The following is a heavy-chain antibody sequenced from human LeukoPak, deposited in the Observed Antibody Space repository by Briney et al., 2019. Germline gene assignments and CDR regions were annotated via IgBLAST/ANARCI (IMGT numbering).Heavy chain of an antibody. CDR3: ARVMSGYYVVLDM. J-gene: IGHJ3*02. D-gene: IGHD3-3*01. CDR1: GFTFSSYA. CDR2: ISYDGSNK. Sequence: PGGSLRLSCAASGFTFSSYAMHWVRQAPGKGLEWVAVISYDGSNKYYADSVKGRFTVSRDNAKNTLYLQMNSLRAEDTAVYYCARVMSGYYVVLDMWGQGTMVTVSA. V-gene: IGHV3-30-3*01.